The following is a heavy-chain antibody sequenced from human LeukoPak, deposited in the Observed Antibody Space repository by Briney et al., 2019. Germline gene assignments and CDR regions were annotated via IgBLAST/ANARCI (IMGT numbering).Heavy chain of an antibody. Sequence: GASVKVSCKASGYTFTSYGISWVRQAPGQGLEWMGWISAHNGNTNYAQKLQGRVTMTTDTSTSTAYMELRSLRSDDTAVYYCAVGSGYSSSTDAFDIWGQGTMVTVSS. CDR3: AVGSGYSSSTDAFDI. CDR2: ISAHNGNT. J-gene: IGHJ3*02. CDR1: GYTFTSYG. D-gene: IGHD6-13*01. V-gene: IGHV1-18*01.